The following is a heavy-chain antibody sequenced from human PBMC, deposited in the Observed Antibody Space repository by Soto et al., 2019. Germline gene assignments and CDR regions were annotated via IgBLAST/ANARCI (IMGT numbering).Heavy chain of an antibody. V-gene: IGHV1-69*01. Sequence: QVQLVQSGAEVKKPGSSVKVSCKASGGSFGNSALNWVRQTPGQGLEWLGGFIPVYRTLNYAQKFQGRVTITADESTGTAYMTLSSLASDDTAVYYCATGVIWIGYFTVDSWGQGTRVTVSS. CDR3: ATGVIWIGYFTVDS. CDR2: FIPVYRTL. J-gene: IGHJ4*02. CDR1: GGSFGNSA. D-gene: IGHD3-3*01.